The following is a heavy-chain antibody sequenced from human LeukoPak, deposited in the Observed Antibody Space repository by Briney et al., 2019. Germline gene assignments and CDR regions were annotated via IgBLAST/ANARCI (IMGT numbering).Heavy chain of an antibody. J-gene: IGHJ4*02. CDR1: GFTFGDYA. D-gene: IGHD3-22*01. V-gene: IGHV3-9*01. CDR2: ISWNSGSI. Sequence: GGSLRLSCAASGFTFGDYAMHWVRQAPGKGLEWVSGISWNSGSIGYADSVKGRFTISRDNAENSLYLQMNSLRAEDTALYYCAKEKYYYDSSGYSIIYFDYWGQGTLVTVSS. CDR3: AKEKYYYDSSGYSIIYFDY.